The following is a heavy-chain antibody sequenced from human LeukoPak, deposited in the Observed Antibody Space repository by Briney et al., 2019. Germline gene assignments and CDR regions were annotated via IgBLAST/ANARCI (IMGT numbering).Heavy chain of an antibody. V-gene: IGHV4-59*01. CDR3: ASGYCSGGSCYDYYYYYYMDV. J-gene: IGHJ6*03. Sequence: ASETLSLTCTVSGGSISSYYWSWIRQPPGKGLEWIGYIYYSGSTNYNPSLKSRVTISVDTSKNQFSLKLSSVTAADTAVYYCASGYCSGGSCYDYYYYYYMDVWGKGTTVTVSS. CDR1: GGSISSYY. CDR2: IYYSGST. D-gene: IGHD2-15*01.